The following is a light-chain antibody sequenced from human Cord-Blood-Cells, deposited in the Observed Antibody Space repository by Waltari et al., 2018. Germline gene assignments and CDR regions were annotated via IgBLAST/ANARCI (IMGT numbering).Light chain of an antibody. CDR3: QAWDSSTVV. Sequence: SYELTQPPSVSVSPGQTASITCSGAKLGDKYAGWYQQKPGQSPVLVLYHDSKRPSGPPERFSGSNCGNTATLTISGTQAMDEADYDGQAWDSSTVVFGGGTKLTVL. CDR2: HDS. J-gene: IGLJ2*01. CDR1: KLGDKY. V-gene: IGLV3-1*01.